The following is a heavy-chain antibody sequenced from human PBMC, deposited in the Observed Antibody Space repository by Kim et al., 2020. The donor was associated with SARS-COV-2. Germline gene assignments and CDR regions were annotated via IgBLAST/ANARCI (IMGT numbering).Heavy chain of an antibody. CDR3: ASWSGYYMGLDY. V-gene: IGHV3-30*01. Sequence: YYADSVKGRFTISRDNSKNTLYLQMNSLRAEDTAVYYCASWSGYYMGLDYWGQGTLVTVSS. D-gene: IGHD3-3*01. J-gene: IGHJ4*02.